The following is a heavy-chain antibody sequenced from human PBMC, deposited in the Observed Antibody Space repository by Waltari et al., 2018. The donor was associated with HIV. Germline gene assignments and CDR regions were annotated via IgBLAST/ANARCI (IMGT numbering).Heavy chain of an antibody. CDR3: ARVRRPSGSYYLSY. Sequence: QVQLVQSGAEVKKPGASVKVSCKASGYTFTSYNIYWVRQAPGQGLEWMGWMNPNTGDTAYARKFQGRVTMTRNTSMSTAYMELSSLRSEGTAVYYCARVRRPSGSYYLSYWGQGTVVTVSS. CDR1: GYTFTSYN. V-gene: IGHV1-8*01. CDR2: MNPNTGDT. J-gene: IGHJ4*02. D-gene: IGHD1-26*01.